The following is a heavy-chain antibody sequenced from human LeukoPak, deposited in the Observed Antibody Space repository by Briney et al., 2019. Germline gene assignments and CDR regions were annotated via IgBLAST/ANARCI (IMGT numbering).Heavy chain of an antibody. V-gene: IGHV3-30*02. CDR2: IRYDGSNK. CDR3: AKGTTALPNY. CDR1: GFTFSSYG. J-gene: IGHJ4*02. D-gene: IGHD4-11*01. Sequence: GGSLRLSCAASGFTFSSYGMHWVRQAPGKGLEWVAFIRYDGSNKYYADSVKGRLTISRDNSKNTLYLQMNSLRAEDTAVYYCAKGTTALPNYWGQGTLVTVSS.